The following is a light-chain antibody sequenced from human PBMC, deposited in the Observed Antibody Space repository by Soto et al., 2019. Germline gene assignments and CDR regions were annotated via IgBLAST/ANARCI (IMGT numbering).Light chain of an antibody. CDR1: QGVSHY. J-gene: IGKJ4*01. CDR3: QKYNSAPPA. CDR2: AAS. V-gene: IGKV1-27*01. Sequence: DIQMTQSPSSLSASVGDRVTITCRASQGVSHYLAWYQQKPGQVPKLLIYAASTLQSGVPSRFSGSGSGTDFTLTISSLQPEDVASYYGQKYNSAPPAFGGGTKVEIQ.